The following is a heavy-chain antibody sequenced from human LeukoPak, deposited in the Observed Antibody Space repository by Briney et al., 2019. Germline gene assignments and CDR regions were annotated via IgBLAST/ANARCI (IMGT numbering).Heavy chain of an antibody. CDR2: IYYSGST. D-gene: IGHD2-2*01. V-gene: IGHV4-39*01. Sequence: PSETLSLTCTVSGGSTSSTSFYWGWIRQPTGKDLEWIGSIYYSGSTYYNPSLKSRVTISVDTSKNQFSLQLSSVTAADTAVYYCVRSGGYCGSTTCNVEYFDLWGRGNLVTVSS. J-gene: IGHJ2*01. CDR1: GGSTSSTSFY. CDR3: VRSGGYCGSTTCNVEYFDL.